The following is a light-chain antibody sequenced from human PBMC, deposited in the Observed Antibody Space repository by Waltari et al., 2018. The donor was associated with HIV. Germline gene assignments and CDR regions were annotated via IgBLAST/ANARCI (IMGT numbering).Light chain of an antibody. CDR3: QQYYDWPPYT. CDR1: QSIDDK. V-gene: IGKV3-15*01. Sequence: ETVMTQSPGTLSASPGETVTLSCTASQSIDDKLAWYQQKPGQSPRLLIYAASTGATSVPGRFSGSGSGTQFTLTISSLQSEDFAVYYCQQYYDWPPYTFGQGTKLEI. J-gene: IGKJ2*01. CDR2: AAS.